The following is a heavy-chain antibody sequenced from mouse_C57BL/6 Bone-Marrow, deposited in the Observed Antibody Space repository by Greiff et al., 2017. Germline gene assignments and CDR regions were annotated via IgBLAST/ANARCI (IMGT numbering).Heavy chain of an antibody. Sequence: VQLQQSGPVLVKPGASVKMSCTSSGYTFTDYYMNWVKQSHGKSLEWIGVINPYNGGTSYNQKFKGKATLTVDKSSSTAYMELNSLTSEDSAVYYCAANWDWYFDVWGKGTTVTVSS. CDR2: INPYNGGT. CDR1: GYTFTDYY. J-gene: IGHJ1*03. D-gene: IGHD4-1*01. CDR3: AANWDWYFDV. V-gene: IGHV1-19*01.